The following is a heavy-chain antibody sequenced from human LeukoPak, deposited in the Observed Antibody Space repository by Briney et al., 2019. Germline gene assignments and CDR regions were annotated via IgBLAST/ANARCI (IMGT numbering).Heavy chain of an antibody. Sequence: ASVKVSCKASGGTFSSYAISWVRQAPGQGLEWMGWISAYTDNKHYAQTLQDRVTMTTDTSTSTAYMELRSLRSDDTAVYYCARGDYSNSHDAFDIWGQGTMVTVSS. J-gene: IGHJ3*02. CDR1: GGTFSSYA. V-gene: IGHV1-18*01. D-gene: IGHD6-13*01. CDR3: ARGDYSNSHDAFDI. CDR2: ISAYTDNK.